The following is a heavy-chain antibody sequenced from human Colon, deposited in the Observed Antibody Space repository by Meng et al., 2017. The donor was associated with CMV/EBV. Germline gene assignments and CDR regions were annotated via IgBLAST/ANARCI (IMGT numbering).Heavy chain of an antibody. CDR2: INPNSGGA. CDR1: GYTFTGYY. J-gene: IGHJ6*02. V-gene: IGHV1-2*02. CDR3: AAEGEGAHGYYYYGMDV. D-gene: IGHD1-26*01. Sequence: ASVKVSCKASGYTFTGYYMHWVRQAPGQGLEWMGWINPNSGGANYAQKFQERVAITRDMSTSTAYMELSSLRSEDTAVYYCAAEGEGAHGYYYYGMDVWGQGTTVTVSS.